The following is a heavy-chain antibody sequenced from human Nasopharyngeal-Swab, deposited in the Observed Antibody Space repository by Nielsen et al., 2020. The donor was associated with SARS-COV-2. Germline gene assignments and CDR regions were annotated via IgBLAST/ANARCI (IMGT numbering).Heavy chain of an antibody. CDR1: GFTFDDYT. J-gene: IGHJ2*01. CDR3: VKDPDPTPLTWYFDL. Sequence: GGSLRLSCAASGFTFDDYTMHWVRQLPGKGLEWVSLISWHSSFIYYADSVKGRFTISRDNSKSSLYLQMNALTTEDTALYYCVKDPDPTPLTWYFDLWGRGILVTVTS. V-gene: IGHV3-43*01. CDR2: ISWHSSFI.